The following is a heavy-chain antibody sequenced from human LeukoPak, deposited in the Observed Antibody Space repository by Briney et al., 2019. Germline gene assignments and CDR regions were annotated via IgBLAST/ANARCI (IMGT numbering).Heavy chain of an antibody. Sequence: ASVKVSCKASGYTFTSYAMHWVRQAPGQRLEWWGWFNPGKGNTKYSQKFQGRVTITRDTSASTAYMELSSLRSEDTAVYYCARRVSSSWYKVNYYYYGMDVWGQGTTVTVSS. D-gene: IGHD6-13*01. CDR3: ARRVSSSWYKVNYYYYGMDV. J-gene: IGHJ6*02. CDR2: FNPGKGNT. V-gene: IGHV1-3*01. CDR1: GYTFTSYA.